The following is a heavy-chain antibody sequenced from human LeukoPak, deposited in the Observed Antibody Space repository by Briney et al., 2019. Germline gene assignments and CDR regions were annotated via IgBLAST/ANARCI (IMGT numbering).Heavy chain of an antibody. CDR2: IYYSGST. Sequence: PSETLSLTCTVSGGSISSYYWSWIRQPPGKGLEWIGYIYYSGSTNCNPSLKSRVTISVDTSKNQFSLKLSSVTAADTAVYYCARVGNYDFWSGYEYNWFDPWGQGTLVAVSS. J-gene: IGHJ5*02. D-gene: IGHD3-3*01. CDR1: GGSISSYY. V-gene: IGHV4-59*01. CDR3: ARVGNYDFWSGYEYNWFDP.